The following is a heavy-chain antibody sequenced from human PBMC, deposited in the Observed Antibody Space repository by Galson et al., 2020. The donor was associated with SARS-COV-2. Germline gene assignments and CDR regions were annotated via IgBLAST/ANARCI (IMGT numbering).Heavy chain of an antibody. V-gene: IGHV4-30-4*01. J-gene: IGHJ4*02. D-gene: IGHD4-4*01. Sequence: SETLSLTCAVSGGSVTSRDYYWSWIRQAPGKGLEWTGYVYYRRATYYNPSLKSRVTISLDTSKNQFSLKLSSVTAADTAVYYCAILQLSGGPRWVFDYWSQGTLTTVSS. CDR2: VYYRRAT. CDR3: AILQLSGGPRWVFDY. CDR1: GGSVTSRDYY.